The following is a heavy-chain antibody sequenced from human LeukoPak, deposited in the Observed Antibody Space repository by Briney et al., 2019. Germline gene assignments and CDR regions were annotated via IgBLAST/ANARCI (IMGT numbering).Heavy chain of an antibody. CDR1: GFTFRDFS. V-gene: IGHV3-43*02. D-gene: IGHD2/OR15-2a*01. CDR2: ISGDGGAT. CDR3: AKGDNSFSFNFDY. J-gene: IGHJ4*02. Sequence: AGGSLRLSYAASGFTFRDFSMHWVRQAPGKGLEWVSLISGDGGATHYADSVKGRFTISRDNSKNSLYLQMSSLRVEDTAFYYCAKGDNSFSFNFDYWGQGTLVTVSS.